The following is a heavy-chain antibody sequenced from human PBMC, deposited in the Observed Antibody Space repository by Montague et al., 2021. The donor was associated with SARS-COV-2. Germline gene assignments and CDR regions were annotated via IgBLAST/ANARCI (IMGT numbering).Heavy chain of an antibody. Sequence: SLSVSCVASGFTFSTYTMNWVRQAPGKGLEWVSSISRDSNWIYYADSLRGRFTISRDNAKDSLYLQLNSLTAEDTAVYYCARSGNFGTSLYRTPDYWGQGTLVTVSS. J-gene: IGHJ4*02. CDR3: ARSGNFGTSLYRTPDY. CDR2: ISRDSNWI. V-gene: IGHV3-21*01. CDR1: GFTFSTYT. D-gene: IGHD1-1*01.